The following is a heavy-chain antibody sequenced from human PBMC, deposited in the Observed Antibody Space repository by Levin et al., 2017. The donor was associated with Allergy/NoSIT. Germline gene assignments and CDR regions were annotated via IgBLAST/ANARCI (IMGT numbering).Heavy chain of an antibody. CDR3: ARDYGRPSFDY. CDR2: IYSSGTT. J-gene: IGHJ4*02. V-gene: IGHV4-4*07. Sequence: SQTLSLTCTVSGGSISNYYWSWIRQSAGKGLEWIGRIYSSGTTNYNPSLKSRVAMSVDTPRNQFSLRLSSVNDADTAVYYCARDYGRPSFDYWGQGMLVTVFS. CDR1: GGSISNYY. D-gene: IGHD3-16*01.